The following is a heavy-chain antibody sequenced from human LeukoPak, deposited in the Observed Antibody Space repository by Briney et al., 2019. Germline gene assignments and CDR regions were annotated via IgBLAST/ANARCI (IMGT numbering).Heavy chain of an antibody. J-gene: IGHJ5*02. V-gene: IGHV4-39*07. CDR3: ARDGPKYYDFWSGFDP. D-gene: IGHD3-3*01. Sequence: SETLSLTCTVSGGSISSSSYYWGWIRQPPGKRLEWIGSIYYSGSTYYNPSLKSRVTISVDTSKNQFSLKLSSVTAADTAVYYCARDGPKYYDFWSGFDPWGRGTLVTVSS. CDR2: IYYSGST. CDR1: GGSISSSSYY.